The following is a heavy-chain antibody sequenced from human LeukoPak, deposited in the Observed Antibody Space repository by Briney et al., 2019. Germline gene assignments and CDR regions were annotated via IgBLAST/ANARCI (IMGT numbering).Heavy chain of an antibody. CDR2: IYTSGST. Sequence: GSLRLSCAASGFTFSNAWMSWVRQAPGKGLEWIGRIYTSGSTNYNPSLKSRVTMSVDTSKNQFSLKLSSVTAADTAVYYCARDYRGYSYWDYWGQGTLVTVSS. V-gene: IGHV4-4*07. CDR3: ARDYRGYSYWDY. J-gene: IGHJ4*02. D-gene: IGHD5-18*01. CDR1: GFTFSNAW.